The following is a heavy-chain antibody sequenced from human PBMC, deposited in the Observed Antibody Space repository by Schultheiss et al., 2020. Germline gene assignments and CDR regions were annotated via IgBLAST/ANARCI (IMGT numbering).Heavy chain of an antibody. D-gene: IGHD3-10*01. Sequence: GGSLRLSCAASGFTFSSYGMHWVRQAPGKGLEWVAVISYDGSNKYYADSVKGRFTISRDNSKNTLYLQMNSLRAEDTAVYYCARDMVRGATGNDAFDIWGQGTMVTVSS. CDR3: ARDMVRGATGNDAFDI. J-gene: IGHJ3*02. CDR2: ISYDGSNK. V-gene: IGHV3-30*19. CDR1: GFTFSSYG.